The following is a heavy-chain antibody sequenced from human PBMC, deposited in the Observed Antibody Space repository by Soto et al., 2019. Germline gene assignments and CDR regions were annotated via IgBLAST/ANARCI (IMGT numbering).Heavy chain of an antibody. V-gene: IGHV1-69*02. Sequence: QVQLVQSGAEVKKPGSSVRVSCKASGGIFSTYIISWVRQAPGQGLEWMGRISPMVGIAIYAQKFQGRIAITADKSTSIAYLEVTSLRNEDTAVYYCARLASGSYDYWGQGTLITVSS. J-gene: IGHJ4*02. CDR3: ARLASGSYDY. D-gene: IGHD1-26*01. CDR1: GGIFSTYI. CDR2: ISPMVGIA.